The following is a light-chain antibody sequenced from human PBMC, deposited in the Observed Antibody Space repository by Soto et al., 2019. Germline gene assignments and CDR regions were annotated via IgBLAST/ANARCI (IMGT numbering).Light chain of an antibody. CDR2: DVS. J-gene: IGLJ1*01. Sequence: SVLTQPASVSGSPGQPITISCTGTSGDVGGYNYVSWYQQHPGKAPKLMIYDVSNRPSGVSNRFSGSKSGNTASLTISGLQAEDEADYYCSSYTTSSTLCVFGTGTKVT. CDR1: SGDVGGYNY. V-gene: IGLV2-14*01. CDR3: SSYTTSSTLCV.